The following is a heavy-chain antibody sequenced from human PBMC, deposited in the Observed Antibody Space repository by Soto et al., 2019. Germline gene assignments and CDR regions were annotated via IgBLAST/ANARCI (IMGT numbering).Heavy chain of an antibody. CDR3: ASSPPLYYYDSSGPPGWFDP. J-gene: IGHJ5*02. CDR2: IIPIFGTA. CDR1: GGTFSSYA. D-gene: IGHD3-22*01. V-gene: IGHV1-69*06. Sequence: SVKVSCKASGGTFSSYAISWVQQAPGQGLEWMGGIIPIFGTANYAQKFQGRVTITADKSTSTAYMELSSLRSEDTAVYYCASSPPLYYYDSSGPPGWFDPWGQGTLVTVSS.